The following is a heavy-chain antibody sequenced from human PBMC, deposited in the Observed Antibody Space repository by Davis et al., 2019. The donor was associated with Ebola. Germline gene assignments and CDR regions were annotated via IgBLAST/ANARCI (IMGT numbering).Heavy chain of an antibody. J-gene: IGHJ4*02. Sequence: MPSETLSLTCAVYGGSFSGYYWSWIRQPPGKGLEWIGEIDHSGRVNYSPSLKSRVTISVDTSKNQFSLKLSSVTAADTAVYYCARDRDGNYLFDYWGQGILVTVSS. CDR1: GGSFSGYY. CDR2: IDHSGRV. CDR3: ARDRDGNYLFDY. V-gene: IGHV4-34*01. D-gene: IGHD1-7*01.